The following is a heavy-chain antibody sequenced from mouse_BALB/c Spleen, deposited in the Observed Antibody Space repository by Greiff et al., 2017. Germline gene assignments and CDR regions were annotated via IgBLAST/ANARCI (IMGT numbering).Heavy chain of an antibody. Sequence: DVMLVESGGDLVKPGGSLKLSCAASGFTFSSYGMSWVRQTPDKRLEWVATISSGGSYTYYPDSVKGRFTISRDNAKNTLYLQMSSLKSEDTAMYYCAKETGTGAMDYWGQGTSVTVSS. CDR3: AKETGTGAMDY. J-gene: IGHJ4*01. CDR1: GFTFSSYG. V-gene: IGHV5-6*02. CDR2: ISSGGSYT. D-gene: IGHD4-1*01.